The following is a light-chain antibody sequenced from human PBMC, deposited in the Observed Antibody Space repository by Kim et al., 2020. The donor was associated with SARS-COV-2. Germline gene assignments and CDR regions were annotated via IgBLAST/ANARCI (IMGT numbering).Light chain of an antibody. CDR2: DIT. CDR1: SSDIRDSKH. CDR3: SSYTTSGTLV. J-gene: IGLJ2*01. V-gene: IGLV2-14*03. Sequence: QSALTQPASLSGSRGQSITISCIGSSSDIRDSKHVCWYQQHPGKAPKLIIYDITNRPSGLSSRFSGSKSGNTASLTISGLQGEDEAVYYCSSYTTSGTLVFGGGTKVTVL.